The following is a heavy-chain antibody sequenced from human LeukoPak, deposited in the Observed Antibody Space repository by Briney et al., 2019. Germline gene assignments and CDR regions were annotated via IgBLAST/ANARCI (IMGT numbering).Heavy chain of an antibody. Sequence: SETLSLTCTVSGGSISSYYWSWIRQPAGKGLEWIGRIYTSGSTNYNPSLKSRVTLSVDTSKNQFSLKLSSVTAAGTAVYYCARVRAIATRTYYYYYYMDVWGKGTTVTVSS. CDR3: ARVRAIATRTYYYYYYMDV. D-gene: IGHD6-6*01. CDR2: IYTSGST. J-gene: IGHJ6*03. CDR1: GGSISSYY. V-gene: IGHV4-4*07.